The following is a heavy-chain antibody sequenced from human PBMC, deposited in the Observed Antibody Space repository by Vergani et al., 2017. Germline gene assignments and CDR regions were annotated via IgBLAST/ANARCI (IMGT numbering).Heavy chain of an antibody. Sequence: QVQLHESGPGLVKPSETLSLICSVSGVSMQSGSFYWTWVRQRPGMGLDWIGYIYYSGTTYYNPSLESRLTISLDTSENHLSLKLTSVTDADTAVYYCARQKYYYMDVWGKGTTVTVS. J-gene: IGHJ6*03. CDR1: GVSMQSGSFY. CDR2: IYYSGTT. CDR3: ARQKYYYMDV. V-gene: IGHV4-31*03.